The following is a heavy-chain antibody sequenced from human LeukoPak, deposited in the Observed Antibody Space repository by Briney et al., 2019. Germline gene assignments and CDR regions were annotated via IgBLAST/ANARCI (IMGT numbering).Heavy chain of an antibody. V-gene: IGHV4-39*07. CDR3: ARDPSNTVVRGVIIN. CDR2: IYYSGST. Sequence: SETLSLTCTVSGGSISSSSYYWGWIRQPPGKGLEWIGSIYYSGSTCYNPSLKSRVTISVDTSKNQFSLKLSSVTAADTAVYYCARDPSNTVVRGVIINWGQGTLVTVSS. J-gene: IGHJ4*02. CDR1: GGSISSSSYY. D-gene: IGHD3-10*01.